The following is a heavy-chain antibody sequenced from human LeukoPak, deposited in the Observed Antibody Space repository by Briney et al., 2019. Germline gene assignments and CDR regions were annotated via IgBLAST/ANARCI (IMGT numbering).Heavy chain of an antibody. CDR2: ISAYNGNT. J-gene: IGHJ4*02. D-gene: IGHD6-19*01. Sequence: GASVTVSFTASGYTFTSYGISWVRQAPGQGLEWMGWISAYNGNTNYAQKLQGRVTMTTDTSTSTAYMELRSLRSDDTAVYYCATYSSGWNPLFYWGQGTLVTVSS. CDR3: ATYSSGWNPLFY. V-gene: IGHV1-18*01. CDR1: GYTFTSYG.